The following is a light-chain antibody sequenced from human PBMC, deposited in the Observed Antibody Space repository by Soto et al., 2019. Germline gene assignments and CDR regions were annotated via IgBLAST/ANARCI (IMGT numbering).Light chain of an antibody. V-gene: IGKV3-15*01. Sequence: EIVMTQSPATLSVSPGERATLSCRASQSVTTNLAWYQQKPGRAPRLLIYNTSTRATGVPARFSGSGSGTEFTLTISRLEPEDFAVYYCQQYDWGTFGQGTKVDIK. CDR2: NTS. J-gene: IGKJ1*01. CDR3: QQYDWGT. CDR1: QSVTTN.